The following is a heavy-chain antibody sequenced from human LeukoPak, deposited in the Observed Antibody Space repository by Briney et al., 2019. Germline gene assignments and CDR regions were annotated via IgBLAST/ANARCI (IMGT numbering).Heavy chain of an antibody. CDR2: INHSGST. CDR3: AGELATISMPRRPYGMDV. Sequence: SETLSLTCAAYGGSFSGYYWSWIRQPPGKGLEWIGEINHSGSTNYNPSLKSRVTISVDTSKNQFSLKLSSVTAADTAVYYCAGELATISMPRRPYGMDVWGQGTTVTVSS. CDR1: GGSFSGYY. D-gene: IGHD5-12*01. V-gene: IGHV4-34*01. J-gene: IGHJ6*02.